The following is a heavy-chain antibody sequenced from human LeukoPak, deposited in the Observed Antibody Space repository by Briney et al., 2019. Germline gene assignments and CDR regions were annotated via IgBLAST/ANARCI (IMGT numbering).Heavy chain of an antibody. D-gene: IGHD3-9*01. CDR3: AKRLSRGYFGKLIFDF. Sequence: GGSLRLSCAAAGFAFNDFAMSWVRQTPGKGLEWVSSITSTGESTYYADSLRGRFTISRDNSGGTLYLQMNSLRTEDSAVYYCAKRLSRGYFGKLIFDFWGQGALVTVSS. J-gene: IGHJ4*02. V-gene: IGHV3-23*01. CDR1: GFAFNDFA. CDR2: ITSTGEST.